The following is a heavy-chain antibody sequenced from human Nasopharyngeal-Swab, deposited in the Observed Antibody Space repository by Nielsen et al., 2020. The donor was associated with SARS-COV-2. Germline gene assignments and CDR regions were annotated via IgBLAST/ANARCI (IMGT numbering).Heavy chain of an antibody. J-gene: IGHJ4*02. D-gene: IGHD5-18*01. CDR2: ISGSGGST. V-gene: IGHV3-23*01. Sequence: GESLKISCASSGFTFSSYAMSGVRQAPGKGLEWVAAISGSGGSTYYADSVKGRFTISRDNSKNTLYLQMNSLRAEDTAVYYCANTGGYSLGFDYWGQGTLVTVSS. CDR1: GFTFSSYA. CDR3: ANTGGYSLGFDY.